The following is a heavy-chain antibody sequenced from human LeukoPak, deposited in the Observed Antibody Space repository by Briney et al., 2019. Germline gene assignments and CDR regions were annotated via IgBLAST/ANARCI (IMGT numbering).Heavy chain of an antibody. CDR3: AGEGGGSIADLDY. Sequence: SQTLSLTCTVSGGSISSGGYYWSWIRQPPGKGLEWIGYIYHSGSTYYNPSLKSRVTISVDRSKNQFSLKLSSVTAADTAVYYWAGEGGGSIADLDYWGQGTLVTVPS. CDR1: GGSISSGGYY. D-gene: IGHD6-13*01. J-gene: IGHJ4*02. V-gene: IGHV4-30-2*01. CDR2: IYHSGST.